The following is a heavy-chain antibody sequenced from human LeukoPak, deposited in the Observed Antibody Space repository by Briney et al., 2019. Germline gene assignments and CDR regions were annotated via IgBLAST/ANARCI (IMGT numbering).Heavy chain of an antibody. CDR1: EFTLKDDW. CDR3: ARGSPTPNSRYFDL. J-gene: IGHJ2*01. CDR2: INSDGSSA. Sequence: PGGSLRLSCEASEFTLKDDWMHWVRQGPGKGRVWVSRINSDGSSASYADSVKGRFTISRDNAKNTLYLQMNSLRAEDTAVYYCARGSPTPNSRYFDLWGRGTLVTVSS. V-gene: IGHV3-74*01. D-gene: IGHD4-11*01.